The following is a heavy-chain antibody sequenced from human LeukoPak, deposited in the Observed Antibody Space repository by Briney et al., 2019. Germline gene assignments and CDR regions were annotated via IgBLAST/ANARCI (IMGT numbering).Heavy chain of an antibody. J-gene: IGHJ2*01. CDR1: GYSFTDKY. V-gene: IGHV1-2*02. CDR3: ARADDWLIGYFDL. CDR2: INPNSGGT. Sequence: ASVKVSCKASGYSFTDKYMHWVRQAPGQGLEWMGWINPNSGGTNYAQKFQGRVTMTRDTSISTAYMELSRLRSDDTAVYYCARADDWLIGYFDLWGRGTLVTVSS. D-gene: IGHD3-9*01.